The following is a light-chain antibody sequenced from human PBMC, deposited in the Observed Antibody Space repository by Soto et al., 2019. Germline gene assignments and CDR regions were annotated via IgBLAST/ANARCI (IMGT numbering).Light chain of an antibody. Sequence: QSVLTQPPSVSGAPGQRVTISCTGSSSNIGAGYDVHWYQQLPGTAPNLLIYGNSNRPSVVPERFAGTKSGTAAPLAITGLNAEEEDYYYGKCYDSSLSDVFGTGTKLTVL. CDR2: GNS. CDR3: KCYDSSLSDV. V-gene: IGLV1-40*01. J-gene: IGLJ1*01. CDR1: SSNIGAGYD.